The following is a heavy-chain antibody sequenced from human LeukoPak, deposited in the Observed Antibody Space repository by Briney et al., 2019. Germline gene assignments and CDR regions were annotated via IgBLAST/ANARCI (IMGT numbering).Heavy chain of an antibody. J-gene: IGHJ3*02. D-gene: IGHD3-10*01. CDR1: GGSISSYY. CDR3: ARQWALSSVRGVMSKAFDI. Sequence: SETLSLTCTVSGGSISSYYWSWIRQPPGKGLEWIGYIYYSGSTNYNPSLKSRVTISVDTPKNQFSLKLSSVTAADTAVYYCARQWALSSVRGVMSKAFDIWGQGTMVTVSS. V-gene: IGHV4-59*08. CDR2: IYYSGST.